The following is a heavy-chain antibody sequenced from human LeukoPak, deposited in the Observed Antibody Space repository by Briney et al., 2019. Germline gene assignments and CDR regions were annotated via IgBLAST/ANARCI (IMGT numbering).Heavy chain of an antibody. CDR3: ARMSRDPDAFDI. V-gene: IGHV4-59*08. J-gene: IGHJ3*02. CDR1: GGSISSYY. CDR2: IYYSGNT. D-gene: IGHD2-21*02. Sequence: SETLSLTCTVSGGSISSYYWTWIRQPPGKGLEWIGYIYYSGNTDYNPSLKSRVSISLDTSKNQFSLKLSSVTAADTAVYYCARMSRDPDAFDIWGQGTMVTVSS.